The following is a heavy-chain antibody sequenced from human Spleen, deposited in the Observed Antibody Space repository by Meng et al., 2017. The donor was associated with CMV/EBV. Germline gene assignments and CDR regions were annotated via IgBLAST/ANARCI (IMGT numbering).Heavy chain of an antibody. CDR2: INSDGSST. J-gene: IGHJ4*02. CDR1: GFAFSSYW. V-gene: IGHV3-74*01. D-gene: IGHD3-3*01. CDR3: ATATIFGVVIHY. Sequence: CAASGFAFSSYWMHWVRQAPGKGLVWVSRINSDGSSTSYADSVKGRFTISRDNAKNTLYLQMNSLRAEDTAVYYCATATIFGVVIHYWGQGTLVTVSS.